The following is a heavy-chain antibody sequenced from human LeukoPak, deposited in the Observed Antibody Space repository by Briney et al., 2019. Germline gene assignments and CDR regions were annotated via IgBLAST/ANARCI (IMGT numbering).Heavy chain of an antibody. CDR3: AKEEYSHTTNYFDN. J-gene: IGHJ4*02. CDR2: ISGDGGST. Sequence: GGSLRLSCAASGFIFYDYAMQWVRQAPGKGLEWVSLISGDGGSTFYADSVRGRFTISRDNSKNSLSLQMNSLTTEDTALYYCAKEEYSHTTNYFDNWGQGILVTVSS. V-gene: IGHV3-43*02. CDR1: GFIFYDYA. D-gene: IGHD2-8*01.